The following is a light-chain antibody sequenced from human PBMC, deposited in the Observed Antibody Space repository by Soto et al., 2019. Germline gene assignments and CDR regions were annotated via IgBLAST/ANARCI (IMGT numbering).Light chain of an antibody. V-gene: IGLV1-51*02. CDR1: SSNIGTHY. CDR2: END. J-gene: IGLJ2*01. CDR3: GVWDTTLTAGI. Sequence: QSVLTQPPSVSAAPGQTVTISCPGSSSNIGTHYVSWFQQLPGTVPKLLIYENDKRFSGISDRFSASKSGTSATLDITGLQTGDEADYYCGVWDTTLTAGIFGGGTKLTVL.